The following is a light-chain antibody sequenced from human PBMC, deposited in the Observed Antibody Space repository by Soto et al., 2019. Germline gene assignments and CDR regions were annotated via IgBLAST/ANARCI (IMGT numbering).Light chain of an antibody. CDR1: QSVSGSS. J-gene: IGKJ3*01. CDR2: GAS. V-gene: IGKV3-20*01. Sequence: EIVLTQSPGTLSLSPGERATLSCRASQSVSGSSLAWYQQKPGQAPRLLIYGASSRATGIPDRFSGSGSGTAFPLTINTLEPEDFAVYYCQQYDSSPSSFTFGPGTKVDIK. CDR3: QQYDSSPSSFT.